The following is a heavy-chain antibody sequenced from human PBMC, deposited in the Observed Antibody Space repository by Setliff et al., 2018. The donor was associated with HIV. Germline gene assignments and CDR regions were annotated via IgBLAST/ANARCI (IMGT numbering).Heavy chain of an antibody. V-gene: IGHV4-39*01. CDR3: ASRVYYYDESRVLREEGFVP. Sequence: PSETLSLTCTVSGASIRTGSYYWGWIRQPPGKGLEWVGTIYYSGTTYYNPYVKSRVTISVDTSKNQFSLKLTSLTAADTAMYYCASRVYYYDESRVLREEGFVPWGQGTLVTVSS. J-gene: IGHJ5*02. CDR1: GASIRTGSYY. CDR2: IYYSGTT. D-gene: IGHD3-22*01.